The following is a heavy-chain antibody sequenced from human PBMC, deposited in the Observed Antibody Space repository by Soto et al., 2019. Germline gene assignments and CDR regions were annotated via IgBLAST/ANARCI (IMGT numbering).Heavy chain of an antibody. CDR3: ARVRPYDFWSGYYAFDY. V-gene: IGHV4-34*01. D-gene: IGHD3-3*01. CDR2: INHSGST. CDR1: GGSFSGYY. J-gene: IGHJ4*02. Sequence: SETLSLTCAVYGGSFSGYYWSWIRQPPGKGLEWIGEINHSGSTNYNPSLKSRVTISVDTSKNQFSLKLSSVTAADTAVYYCARVRPYDFWSGYYAFDYWGQGTLVTVSS.